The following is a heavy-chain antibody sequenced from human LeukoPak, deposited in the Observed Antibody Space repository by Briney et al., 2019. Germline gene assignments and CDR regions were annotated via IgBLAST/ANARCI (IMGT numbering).Heavy chain of an antibody. CDR1: GVSISSTSYY. CDR3: ARTQYSTSPEGYYYYYMDV. J-gene: IGHJ6*03. CDR2: IYYSGNT. V-gene: IGHV4-39*01. D-gene: IGHD6-6*01. Sequence: PSETLSLTCTVSGVSISSTSYYWGWIRQPPGLGLVSIGSIYYSGNTSYNPYLRSRVTISVDTSKDQFSLKLSSVAAADTAVYYCARTQYSTSPEGYYYYYMDVWGKGTTLTVSS.